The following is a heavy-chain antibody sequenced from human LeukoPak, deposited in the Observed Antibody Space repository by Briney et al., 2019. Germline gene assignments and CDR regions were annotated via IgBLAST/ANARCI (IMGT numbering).Heavy chain of an antibody. CDR3: ARDVRYYGSGSYYNWFDP. V-gene: IGHV3-11*06. CDR1: GFTFSDYY. CDR2: ISSSSSYT. D-gene: IGHD3-10*01. Sequence: PGGSLRLSCAASGFTFSDYYMSWIRQAPGKGLEWVSYISSSSSYTNYADSVKGRFTISRDNAKNSLYLQMNSLRAEDTAVYHCARDVRYYGSGSYYNWFDPWGQGTLVTVSS. J-gene: IGHJ5*02.